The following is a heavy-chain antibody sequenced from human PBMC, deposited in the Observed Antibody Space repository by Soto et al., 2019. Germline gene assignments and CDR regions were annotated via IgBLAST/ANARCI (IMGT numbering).Heavy chain of an antibody. CDR1: GFTFSSYS. D-gene: IGHD2-15*01. CDR3: ARALRWNYCSGSSCYTHAFDC. V-gene: IGHV3-48*01. Sequence: GGSLRLSCAASGFTFSSYSLNWVRQAPGKGLEWASHISASSDTTDYADSVKGRFTISRDNAKKSLYLQMKSLRAEDMAVHYCARALRWNYCSGSSCYTHAFDCWGQGALVTVSS. CDR2: ISASSDTT. J-gene: IGHJ4*02.